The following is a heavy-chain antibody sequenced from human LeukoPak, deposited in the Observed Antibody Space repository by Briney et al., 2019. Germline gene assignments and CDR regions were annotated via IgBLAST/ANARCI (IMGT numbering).Heavy chain of an antibody. Sequence: SETLSLTCAVYGGSFSGYYWSWIRQPPGKGLEWIGEINHSGSTNYNPSLKSRVTISVVTSKNQFSLKLSSVTAADTAVYYCARYSSGWYWFDPWGQGTLVTVSS. J-gene: IGHJ5*02. CDR1: GGSFSGYY. D-gene: IGHD6-19*01. V-gene: IGHV4-34*01. CDR3: ARYSSGWYWFDP. CDR2: INHSGST.